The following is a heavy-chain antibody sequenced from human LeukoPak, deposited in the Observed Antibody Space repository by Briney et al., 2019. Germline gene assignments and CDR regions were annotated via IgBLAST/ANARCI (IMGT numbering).Heavy chain of an antibody. CDR1: GFTFSSYG. V-gene: IGHV3-30*18. J-gene: IGHJ6*02. CDR2: ISYDGSNK. D-gene: IGHD6-13*01. CDR3: AKIYSSSWYSYYYGMDV. Sequence: PGGPLRLSCAAPGFTFSSYGMHWVRQAPGKGLEGVAVISYDGSNKYYADSVKGRFTISRDNSKNTLYLQMNSLRAEDTAVYYCAKIYSSSWYSYYYGMDVWGQGTTVTVSS.